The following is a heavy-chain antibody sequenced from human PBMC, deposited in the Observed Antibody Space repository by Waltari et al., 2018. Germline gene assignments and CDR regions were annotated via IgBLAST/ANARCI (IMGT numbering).Heavy chain of an antibody. CDR2: INHSGST. Sequence: QVQLQQWGAGLLKPSETLSLTCAVYGGSFSGYYWSWIRQPPGKGLEWIGEINHSGSTNYTPSIKSRVTISVDTSKNQFSLKLSSVTAADTAVYYCARGRYCSSTSCFRYAFDIWGQGTMVTVSS. J-gene: IGHJ3*02. CDR1: GGSFSGYY. V-gene: IGHV4-34*01. D-gene: IGHD2-2*01. CDR3: ARGRYCSSTSCFRYAFDI.